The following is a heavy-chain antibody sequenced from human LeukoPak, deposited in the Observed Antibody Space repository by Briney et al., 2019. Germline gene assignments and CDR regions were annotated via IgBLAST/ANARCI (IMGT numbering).Heavy chain of an antibody. Sequence: SQTLSLTCTVSGGSISSGSYYWRWIRQPAGKGLEWIGRIYTSGSTNYNPSLKSRVTISVDTSKNQFSLKLSSVTAADTAVYYCARDRGVVPAAIPWFDPWGQGTLVTVSS. D-gene: IGHD2-2*01. V-gene: IGHV4-61*02. CDR2: IYTSGST. J-gene: IGHJ5*02. CDR1: GGSISSGSYY. CDR3: ARDRGVVPAAIPWFDP.